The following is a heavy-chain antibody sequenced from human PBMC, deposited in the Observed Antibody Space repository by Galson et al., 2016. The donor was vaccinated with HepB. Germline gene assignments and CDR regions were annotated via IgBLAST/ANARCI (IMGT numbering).Heavy chain of an antibody. Sequence: SLRLSCAASGFLVSSSFMSWVRQTPGTGLEWVTVMYPRGDTHYSDSVRGRFTISRDNSRNSMSLQMTNLRVGDTAVYFCARWTAYCPCPGCPRDHDYFDPWGQGILVTVSS. CDR3: ARWTAYCPCPGCPRDHDYFDP. D-gene: IGHD4-11*01. CDR2: MYPRGDT. V-gene: IGHV3-53*01. CDR1: GFLVSSSF. J-gene: IGHJ5*02.